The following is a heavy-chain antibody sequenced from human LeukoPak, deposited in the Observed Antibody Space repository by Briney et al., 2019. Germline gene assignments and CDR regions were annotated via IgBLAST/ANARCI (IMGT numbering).Heavy chain of an antibody. CDR1: GFSFKDTG. J-gene: IGHJ4*02. Sequence: GGSLRLSCAASGFSFKDTGMHWVRQAPGKGPEWLTIIWFDGSTKYYADSVKGRFTISRDNAKNSLYLQMNSLRVEDTAVYYCAKEGRSLQTYWGQGTLVTVSS. CDR2: IWFDGSTK. D-gene: IGHD5-24*01. V-gene: IGHV3-33*03. CDR3: AKEGRSLQTY.